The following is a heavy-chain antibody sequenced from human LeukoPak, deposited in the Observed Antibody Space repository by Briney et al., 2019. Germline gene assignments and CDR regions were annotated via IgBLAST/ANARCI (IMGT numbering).Heavy chain of an antibody. CDR3: ASPYYDSSGYYYVNDY. Sequence: SQTLSLTCTVSGGSISSSSYYRGWVRHPPGKGLEWIGSIYYSGSTYYNPSLKSRVTISVDTPKNQLSLKLSSVTAADTAVYYCASPYYDSSGYYYVNDYWGQGTLVIVSS. V-gene: IGHV4-39*01. D-gene: IGHD3-22*01. CDR2: IYYSGST. CDR1: GGSISSSSYY. J-gene: IGHJ4*02.